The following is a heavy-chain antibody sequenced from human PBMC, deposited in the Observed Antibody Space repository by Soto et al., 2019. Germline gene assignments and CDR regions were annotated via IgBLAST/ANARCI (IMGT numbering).Heavy chain of an antibody. V-gene: IGHV4-59*08. CDR2: IYYTGST. D-gene: IGHD4-17*01. Sequence: SETLSLTCTVSGGSISSNYWSWIRQPPGKGLEWIGYIYYTGSTDYNPSLKSRVTISVDTSKNQFSLKLSSVTAADTAVYYCARRYGYYFDYWGQGTLVTVSS. CDR3: ARRYGYYFDY. J-gene: IGHJ4*02. CDR1: GGSISSNY.